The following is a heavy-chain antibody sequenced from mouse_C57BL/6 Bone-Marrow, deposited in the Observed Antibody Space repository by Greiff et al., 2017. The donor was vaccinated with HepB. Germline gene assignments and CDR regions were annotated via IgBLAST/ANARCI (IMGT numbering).Heavy chain of an antibody. CDR1: GYSITSGYY. CDR2: ISYDGSN. V-gene: IGHV3-6*01. Sequence: EVQLQESGPGLVKPSQSLSLTCSVTGYSITSGYYWNWIRQFPGNKLEWMGYISYDGSNNYNPSLKNRISITRDTSKNQFFLKLNSVTTEDTATYYCARQLWFHWYFDVWGTGTTVTVSS. D-gene: IGHD2-2*01. J-gene: IGHJ1*03. CDR3: ARQLWFHWYFDV.